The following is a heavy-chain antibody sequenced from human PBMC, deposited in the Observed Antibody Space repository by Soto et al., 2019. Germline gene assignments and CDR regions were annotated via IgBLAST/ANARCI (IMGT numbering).Heavy chain of an antibody. V-gene: IGHV3-64*01. D-gene: IGHD6-19*01. J-gene: IGHJ4*02. CDR3: ARANSGWYGPFDY. CDR2: ISSNGGNT. Sequence: GGSLRLSCTASGCPFSSCPMHWVRQAPGKGLEYVSAISSNGGNTYYANSVKGRFTISRDNSKNTLYLQMGSLRAEDMAVYYYARANSGWYGPFDYWGQGTLVTVSS. CDR1: GCPFSSCP.